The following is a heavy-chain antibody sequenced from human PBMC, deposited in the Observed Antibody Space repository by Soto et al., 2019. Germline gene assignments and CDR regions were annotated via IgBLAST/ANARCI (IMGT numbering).Heavy chain of an antibody. CDR2: IQYRGST. V-gene: IGHV4-39*07. CDR3: ARDRSSGWYEYLGNYYYYGMDV. D-gene: IGHD6-19*01. J-gene: IGHJ6*02. CDR1: DDSITSGAYY. Sequence: SETLSLTCTVSDDSITSGAYYWGLIRQPPGKGLEWIGTIQYRGSTYYNPSLKSRVTMSLDTSKNQYSLKLSSVTAADTAVYYCARDRSSGWYEYLGNYYYYGMDVWGQGTTVTVSS.